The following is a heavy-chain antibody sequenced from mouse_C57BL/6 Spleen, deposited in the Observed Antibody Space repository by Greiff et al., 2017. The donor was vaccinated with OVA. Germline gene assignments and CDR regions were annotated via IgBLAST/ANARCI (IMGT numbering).Heavy chain of an antibody. V-gene: IGHV5-9*01. J-gene: IGHJ2*01. D-gene: IGHD1-1*01. CDR3: ASLYYYGSSLGY. CDR2: ISGGGGNT. CDR1: GFTFSSYT. Sequence: EVMLVESGGGLVKPGGSLKLSCAASGFTFSSYTMSWVRQTPEKRLEWVATISGGGGNTYYPDSVKGRFTISRDNAKNTLYLQMSSLRSEDTALYYCASLYYYGSSLGYWGQGTTLTVSS.